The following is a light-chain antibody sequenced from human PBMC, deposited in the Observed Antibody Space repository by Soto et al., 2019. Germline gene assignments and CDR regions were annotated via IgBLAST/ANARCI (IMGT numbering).Light chain of an antibody. V-gene: IGKV3-15*01. Sequence: IVMTQSPATLSMSPGDRATLSCRASQNVATNVAWYQQKPGQAPRLLIYGASIRATGVPAIFSGSGSGTEFTLTIDSLQSEDFAVFYCHQATSGLRTFGRGTRVEV. J-gene: IGKJ1*01. CDR2: GAS. CDR1: QNVATN. CDR3: HQATSGLRT.